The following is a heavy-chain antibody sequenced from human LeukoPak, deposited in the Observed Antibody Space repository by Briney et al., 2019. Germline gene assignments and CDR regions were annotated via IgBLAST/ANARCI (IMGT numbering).Heavy chain of an antibody. CDR3: ARRRGEDGMDV. D-gene: IGHD3-16*01. V-gene: IGHV1-46*01. CDR1: GYSFTNDC. CDR2: INPSVGST. J-gene: IGHJ6*04. Sequence: ASEKLSRNASGYSFTNDCVHWLRHAPGQGLEWMGIINPSVGSTSYTQKFQGRITMTRETSTSTVYLELSTLTSEDTAVYYCARRRGEDGMDVWGKGTTVTVSS.